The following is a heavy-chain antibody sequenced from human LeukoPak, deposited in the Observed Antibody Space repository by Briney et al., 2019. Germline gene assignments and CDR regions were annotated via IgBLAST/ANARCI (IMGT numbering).Heavy chain of an antibody. CDR2: INHSGST. D-gene: IGHD3-10*01. V-gene: IGHV4-34*01. J-gene: IGHJ4*02. CDR1: GGSFSGYY. Sequence: SETLSLTCAVYGGSFSGYYWSWIRQPPGKGLEWIGEINHSGSTNYNPSLKSRVTISVDTSKNQFSLKLSSLTAADTAVYYCARSGTYYYGSGSPELDYWGQGTLVTVSS. CDR3: ARSGTYYYGSGSPELDY.